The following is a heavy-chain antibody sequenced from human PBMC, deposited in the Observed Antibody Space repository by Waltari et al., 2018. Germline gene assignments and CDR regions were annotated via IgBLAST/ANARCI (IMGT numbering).Heavy chain of an antibody. Sequence: EVQLVESGGGLVQPGGSLRLSCAASGFTFSSYDMHWVRQATGKGLEWVSAIGTAGDTYYPGSVKGRFTISRENAKNSLYLQMNSLRAGDTAVYYCARRAPHYWYFDLWGRGTLVTVSS. J-gene: IGHJ2*01. CDR2: IGTAGDT. V-gene: IGHV3-13*01. CDR1: GFTFSSYD. CDR3: ARRAPHYWYFDL.